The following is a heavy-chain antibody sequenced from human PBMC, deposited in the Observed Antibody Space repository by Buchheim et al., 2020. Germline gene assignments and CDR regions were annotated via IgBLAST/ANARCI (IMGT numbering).Heavy chain of an antibody. Sequence: QVQLQESGPGLVKPSETLSLTCTVSGGSISSYYWSWIRQPPGKGLEWIGYIYYSGSTNYNPSLKSRVTISVDTSKNKFSLKRSSVTAADTAVYYCARVAYCSGGSCYFYYFDYWGQGTL. J-gene: IGHJ4*02. CDR3: ARVAYCSGGSCYFYYFDY. D-gene: IGHD2-15*01. V-gene: IGHV4-59*01. CDR1: GGSISSYY. CDR2: IYYSGST.